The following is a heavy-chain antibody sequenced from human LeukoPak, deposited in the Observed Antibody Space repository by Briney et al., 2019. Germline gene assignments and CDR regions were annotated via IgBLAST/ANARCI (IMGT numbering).Heavy chain of an antibody. CDR2: INTNTGNP. D-gene: IGHD6-6*01. CDR3: ARERIGASDFDF. CDR1: GYTFTSYG. V-gene: IGHV7-4-1*02. Sequence: ASVKVSCKASGYTFTSYGISWVRQAPGQGLEWMGWINTNTGNPTYAQGFTGRFGFSLDSSVTTTYLQINSLKPEDTAVYYCARERIGASDFDFWGQGTLVTVSS. J-gene: IGHJ4*02.